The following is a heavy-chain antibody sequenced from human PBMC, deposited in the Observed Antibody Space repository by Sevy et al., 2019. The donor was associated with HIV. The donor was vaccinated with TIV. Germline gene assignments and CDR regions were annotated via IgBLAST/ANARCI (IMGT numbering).Heavy chain of an antibody. J-gene: IGHJ3*01. CDR1: GFSFTSYW. D-gene: IGHD3-10*01. Sequence: GGALRLSCAASGFSFTSYWMSWVRQTPEKGLEWVANINQVGTEKNYVYSVKGRFTFTRDNATNSLYLQMNSFTAEDAAVYYCATKGGSRLNDAFDSWGQGTMVTVSS. CDR2: INQVGTEK. V-gene: IGHV3-7*01. CDR3: ATKGGSRLNDAFDS.